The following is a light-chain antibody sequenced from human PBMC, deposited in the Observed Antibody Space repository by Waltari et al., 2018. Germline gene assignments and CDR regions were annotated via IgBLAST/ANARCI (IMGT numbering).Light chain of an antibody. CDR3: QHYVRLPAT. J-gene: IGKJ1*01. CDR2: GAS. Sequence: IVLTQSPGTLSLSPLERAPLSCRASQSVSRSLAWYQQKPGQAPQLLLYGASTRSTGIPDRFTGSGSGTDFSLTSSSLEPEDFAIYFCQHYVRLPATFGQGTKVEIK. CDR1: QSVSRS. V-gene: IGKV3-20*01.